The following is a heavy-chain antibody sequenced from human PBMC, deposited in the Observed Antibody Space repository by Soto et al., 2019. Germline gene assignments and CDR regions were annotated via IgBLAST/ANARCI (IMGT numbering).Heavy chain of an antibody. J-gene: IGHJ6*02. CDR1: GFTFSSYG. CDR3: AKDRGTTVPNYYYDGMDV. V-gene: IGHV3-30*18. CDR2: ISYDGSNK. D-gene: IGHD4-4*01. Sequence: QVQLVESGGGVVQPGRSLRLSCAASGFTFSSYGMHWVRQAPGKGLEWVAVISYDGSNKYYADSVKGRFTISSDNSKNTLYLQMNSLRAEDTAVYYCAKDRGTTVPNYYYDGMDVWGQGTTVTVSS.